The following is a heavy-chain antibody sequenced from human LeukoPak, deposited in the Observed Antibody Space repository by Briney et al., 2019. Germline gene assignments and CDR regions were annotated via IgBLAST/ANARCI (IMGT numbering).Heavy chain of an antibody. CDR2: INPNSGGT. CDR1: GYTFTGYY. CDR3: ARVLRDGYNYDAFDI. J-gene: IGHJ3*02. Sequence: ASAKVSCKASGYTFTGYYMHWVRQAPGQGLEWMRWINPNSGGTNYAQKFQGRVTMTRDTSISTAYMELSRLRSDDTAVYYCARVLRDGYNYDAFDIWGQGTMVTVSS. V-gene: IGHV1-2*02. D-gene: IGHD5-24*01.